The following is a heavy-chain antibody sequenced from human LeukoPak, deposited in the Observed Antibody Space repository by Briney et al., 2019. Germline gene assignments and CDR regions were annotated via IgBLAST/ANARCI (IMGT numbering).Heavy chain of an antibody. D-gene: IGHD3-22*01. CDR3: VKDSSGYYFRHWYFDL. CDR1: GFTFSRNG. V-gene: IGHV3-30*18. Sequence: GGSLRLSCAASGFTFSRNGMHWVRQAPGKGLEWVAVISYDGSNKYYVDSVKGRFTISRDNSKNTLYLQMNSLRAEDTAVYYCVKDSSGYYFRHWYFDLWGRGTLVTVSS. J-gene: IGHJ2*01. CDR2: ISYDGSNK.